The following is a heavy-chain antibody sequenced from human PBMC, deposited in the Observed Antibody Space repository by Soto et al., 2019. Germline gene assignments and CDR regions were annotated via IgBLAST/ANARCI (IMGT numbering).Heavy chain of an antibody. CDR2: ISSSGSTI. Sequence: GSLRLSCAASGFTFSDYYMSWIRQAPGKGLEWVSYISSSGSTIYYADSVKGRFTISRDNAKNSLYLQMNSLRAEDTAVYYCAGGSLYYDILTGYDIWGQGTLVTAPQ. V-gene: IGHV3-11*01. J-gene: IGHJ4*02. CDR3: AGGSLYYDILTGYDI. D-gene: IGHD3-9*01. CDR1: GFTFSDYY.